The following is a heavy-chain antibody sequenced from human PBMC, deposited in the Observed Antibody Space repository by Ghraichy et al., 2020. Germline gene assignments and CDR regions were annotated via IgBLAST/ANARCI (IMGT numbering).Heavy chain of an antibody. CDR2: ISGSGGST. CDR3: AKGLDTSGYYYYYGMDV. D-gene: IGHD6-19*01. J-gene: IGHJ6*02. CDR1: GFTFSSYA. V-gene: IGHV3-23*01. Sequence: GGLRLSCAASGFTFSSYAMSWVRQAPGKGLEWVSAISGSGGSTNFADSVKGRFTISRDSSKNTLYLQMNSLRAEDTAVYYCAKGLDTSGYYYYYGMDVWGQGTTVTVSS.